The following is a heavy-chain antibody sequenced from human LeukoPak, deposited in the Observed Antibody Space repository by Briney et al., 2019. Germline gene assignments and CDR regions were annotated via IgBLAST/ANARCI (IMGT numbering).Heavy chain of an antibody. CDR3: ARSTGWLQPFDY. CDR1: GGSISSGDYY. V-gene: IGHV4-30-4*01. CDR2: IYFSGTT. D-gene: IGHD5-24*01. J-gene: IGHJ4*02. Sequence: PSQTLSLTCTVSGGSISSGDYYWGWGRQPPGRAVEWIGYIYFSGTTYYKPALKSRVSMSVDTSKNQFSLKLSSVTAADTAMYYCARSTGWLQPFDYWGQGTLVTVSS.